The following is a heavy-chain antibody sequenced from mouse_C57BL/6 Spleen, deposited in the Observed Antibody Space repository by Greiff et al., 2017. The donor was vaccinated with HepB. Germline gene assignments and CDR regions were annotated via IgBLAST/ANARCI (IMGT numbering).Heavy chain of an antibody. D-gene: IGHD2-14*01. CDR1: GYSITSGYY. Sequence: EVQLQQSGPGLVKPSQSLSLTCSVTGYSITSGYYWNWIRQFPGNKLEWMGYISYDGSNNYNPSLKNRISITRDTSKNQFFLKLNYVTTEDTATYYCARGGLYGYDAWFAYWGQGTLVTVSA. CDR2: ISYDGSN. CDR3: ARGGLYGYDAWFAY. J-gene: IGHJ3*01. V-gene: IGHV3-6*01.